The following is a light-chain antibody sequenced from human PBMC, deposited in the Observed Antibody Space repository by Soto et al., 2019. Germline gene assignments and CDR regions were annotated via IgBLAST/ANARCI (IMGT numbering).Light chain of an antibody. Sequence: GDRVTITCRASQSISSWLAWYQQKPGKAPNLLIYDASNLESGVPSRFGGSGSGTEFTLTISSLQPDDFATYYCQHYSDSSWTFGQGTKVEIK. CDR1: QSISSW. CDR3: QHYSDSSWT. CDR2: DAS. V-gene: IGKV1-5*01. J-gene: IGKJ1*01.